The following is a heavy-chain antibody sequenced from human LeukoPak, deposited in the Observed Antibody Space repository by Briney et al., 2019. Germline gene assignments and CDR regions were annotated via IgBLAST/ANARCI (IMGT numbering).Heavy chain of an antibody. CDR2: IYTSGST. J-gene: IGHJ4*02. V-gene: IGHV4-4*07. Sequence: SETLSLTCTVSGGSIGSYYWSWIRQPAGKGLEWIGRIYTSGSTNYNPSLKSRVTMSVDTSKNQFSLKLSSVTAADTAVYYCARGRLFTYYYDSSGYSYWGQGTLVTVSS. D-gene: IGHD3-22*01. CDR3: ARGRLFTYYYDSSGYSY. CDR1: GGSIGSYY.